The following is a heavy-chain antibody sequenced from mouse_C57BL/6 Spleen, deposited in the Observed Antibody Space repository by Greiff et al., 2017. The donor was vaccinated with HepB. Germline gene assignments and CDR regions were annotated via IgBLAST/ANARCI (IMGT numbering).Heavy chain of an antibody. J-gene: IGHJ1*03. V-gene: IGHV1-7*01. CDR2: INPSSGYT. D-gene: IGHD1-1*01. Sequence: VQLQQSRAELAKPGASVKLSCKASGYTFTSYWMHWVKQRPGQGLEWIGYINPSSGYTKYNQKFKDKATLTADKSSSTAYMQLSSLTYEDSAVYYCARGGSSLYWYFDVWVTGTTVTVSS. CDR1: GYTFTSYW. CDR3: ARGGSSLYWYFDV.